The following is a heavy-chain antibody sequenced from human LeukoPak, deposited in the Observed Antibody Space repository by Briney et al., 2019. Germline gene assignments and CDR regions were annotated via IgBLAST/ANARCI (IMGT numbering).Heavy chain of an antibody. D-gene: IGHD3-16*01. CDR2: ISYDGSNK. J-gene: IGHJ6*03. CDR3: AKGGLDMDV. Sequence: PGRSLRLSCAASGFTFSSYGMHWVRQAPGKGLEWVAVISYDGSNKYYADSVKGRFTISRDNSKNTLYLQMNSLRAEDTAVYYCAKGGLDMDVWGKGTTVTVSS. V-gene: IGHV3-30*18. CDR1: GFTFSSYG.